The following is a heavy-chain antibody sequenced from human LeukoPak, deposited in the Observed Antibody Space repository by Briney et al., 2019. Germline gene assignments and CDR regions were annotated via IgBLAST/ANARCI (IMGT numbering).Heavy chain of an antibody. CDR3: AKDIQGAN. D-gene: IGHD5-18*01. Sequence: PGRSLRLSCAASGFTFSSYGIHWVRQAPVKGLEWVSSISGSGGSTYYADSVKGRFTISRDNSKNTVYLQMNSLRAEDTALYYCAKDIQGANWGQGTLVTVSS. J-gene: IGHJ4*02. CDR1: GFTFSSYG. CDR2: ISGSGGST. V-gene: IGHV3-23*01.